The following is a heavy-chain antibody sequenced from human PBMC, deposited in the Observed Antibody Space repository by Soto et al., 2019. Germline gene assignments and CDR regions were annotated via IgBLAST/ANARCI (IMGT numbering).Heavy chain of an antibody. V-gene: IGHV3-7*01. J-gene: IGHJ3*01. Sequence: EVQLVESGGGLVQPGGSLRLSCVASGFTFSSSWMSWVRQAPGKGLEWVANIKQDGSDKYYVDSVEGRFTISRDNAKNSRYLQMNSLRSEDTAVYYCARTSSLAAPVWGQGTMVIVSS. CDR2: IKQDGSDK. CDR1: GFTFSSSW. CDR3: ARTSSLAAPV. D-gene: IGHD6-13*01.